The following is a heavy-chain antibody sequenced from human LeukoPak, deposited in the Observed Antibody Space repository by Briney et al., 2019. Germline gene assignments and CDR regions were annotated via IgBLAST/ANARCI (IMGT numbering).Heavy chain of an antibody. Sequence: PGGSLRLSCAASGFTFSSYAMSWVRQAPGKGLGWVSAISGSGGSTYYADSVKGRFTISRDNSKNTLYLQMNSLRAEDTAVYYCAKVTNSGSYYLYHFDSWGQGTLVTVSS. CDR3: AKVTNSGSYYLYHFDS. J-gene: IGHJ4*02. V-gene: IGHV3-23*01. CDR2: ISGSGGST. D-gene: IGHD3-10*01. CDR1: GFTFSSYA.